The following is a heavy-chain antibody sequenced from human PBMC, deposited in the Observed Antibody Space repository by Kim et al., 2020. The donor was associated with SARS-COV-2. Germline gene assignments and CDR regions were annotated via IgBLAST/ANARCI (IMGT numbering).Heavy chain of an antibody. CDR3: PRDYDILTGYYFDY. CDR1: GFTFSSYG. J-gene: IGHJ4*02. V-gene: IGHV3-33*01. D-gene: IGHD3-9*01. Sequence: GGSLRLSCAASGFTFSSYGMHWVRQAPGKGLEWVAVIWYDGSNKYYADSVKGRFTISRDNSKNTLYLQMNSLRAEDTAVYYCPRDYDILTGYYFDYWGQGTLVTVSS. CDR2: IWYDGSNK.